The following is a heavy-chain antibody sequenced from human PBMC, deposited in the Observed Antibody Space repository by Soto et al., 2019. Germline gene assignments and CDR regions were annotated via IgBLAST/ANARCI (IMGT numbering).Heavy chain of an antibody. CDR2: VNPSGGHT. CDR3: ARGGHVVVVTAALDF. J-gene: IGHJ4*02. V-gene: IGHV1-46*01. D-gene: IGHD2-21*02. Sequence: QVQLVQSGAEVKKPGTSVKVSCKASGDTVTDYYIHWVRQAPGQGLEWMGTVNPSGGHTTYAQHFLGRMTVTRDTSTSTLYMELTSRPSEDTLGHYCARGGHVVVVTAALDFSGQGALFTVSS. CDR1: GDTVTDYY.